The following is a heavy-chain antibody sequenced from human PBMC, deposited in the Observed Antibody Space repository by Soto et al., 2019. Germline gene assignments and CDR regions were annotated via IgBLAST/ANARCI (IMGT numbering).Heavy chain of an antibody. CDR2: IYWDDDK. CDR3: ALNMGGGFRGGVGATDFDY. J-gene: IGHJ4*02. Sequence: SGPTLVNPTQTLTLTCTFSGFSLSTSGVGVGWIRQPPGKALEWLALIYWDDDKRYSPSLKSRLTITKDTSKNQVVLTMTNMDPVDTATYYCALNMGGGFRGGVGATDFDYWGQGTLVTVSS. V-gene: IGHV2-5*02. CDR1: GFSLSTSGVG. D-gene: IGHD1-26*01.